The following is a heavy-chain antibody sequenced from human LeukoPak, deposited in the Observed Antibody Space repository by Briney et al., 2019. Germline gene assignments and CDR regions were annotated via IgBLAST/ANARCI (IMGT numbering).Heavy chain of an antibody. Sequence: PSETLSLTCAVYGGSFSGYYWSWIRQPPGKGLEWIGDVGHSGSADYNPSLKSRVTVSADPSKTQFSLKLTSVTAADTAVYYCATRGDYSDTSGNSYDALDTWGQGTMVTVSS. CDR2: VGHSGSA. D-gene: IGHD3-22*01. V-gene: IGHV4-34*01. J-gene: IGHJ3*02. CDR1: GGSFSGYY. CDR3: ATRGDYSDTSGNSYDALDT.